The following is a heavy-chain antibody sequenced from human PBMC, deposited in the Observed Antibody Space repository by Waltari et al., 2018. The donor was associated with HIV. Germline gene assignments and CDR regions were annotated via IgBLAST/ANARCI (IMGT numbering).Heavy chain of an antibody. V-gene: IGHV3-23*01. D-gene: IGHD6-19*01. J-gene: IGHJ4*02. CDR2: MSGGGNST. Sequence: EVQLLESGGGSVQPGTSLRLSCAASGFTFSNYVMSWVRQAPGKGRGWGSEMSGGGNSTNDADSVRGRLTIARDNSKITLYLQRESLRADETAVYFGAHEKAVAGRGMDYWGQGTLVTVSS. CDR1: GFTFSNYV. CDR3: AHEKAVAGRGMDY.